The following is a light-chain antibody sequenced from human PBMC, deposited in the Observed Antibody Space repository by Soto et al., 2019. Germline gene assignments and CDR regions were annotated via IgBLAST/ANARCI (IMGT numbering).Light chain of an antibody. CDR1: QTISSW. J-gene: IGKJ1*01. Sequence: DIQMTQSPSTLSGSVGDRVTITCRASQTISSWLAWYQQKPGKAPKLLIYKASTLKSGVPARFSGSGSGTEFTLTISSLQPDDFATYYCQHYNSYPWAFGQGTKVELK. CDR2: KAS. V-gene: IGKV1-5*03. CDR3: QHYNSYPWA.